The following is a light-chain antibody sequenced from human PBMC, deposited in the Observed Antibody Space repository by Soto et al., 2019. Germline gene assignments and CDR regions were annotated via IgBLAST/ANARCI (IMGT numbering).Light chain of an antibody. V-gene: IGKV3-11*01. CDR3: QQRSNWLS. CDR1: QSVSSF. J-gene: IGKJ4*01. Sequence: EIELTQSPATLSLSPGERATLSCRASQSVSSFLAWYQQKPGQAPRLLIYDASNRATGIPARFSGSGSGTDFPLTISSLEPEDFALYYCQQRSNWLSFGGGTEVEIK. CDR2: DAS.